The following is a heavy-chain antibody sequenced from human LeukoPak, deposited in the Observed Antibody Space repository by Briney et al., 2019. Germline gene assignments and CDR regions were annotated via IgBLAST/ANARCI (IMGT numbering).Heavy chain of an antibody. CDR2: IYYGGST. J-gene: IGHJ4*02. V-gene: IGHV4-59*01. Sequence: PSETLSLTCTVSGGSISSYFWSWIRQPPGKGLEWIGYIYYGGSTNYNPSLKSRVTISVDTSKNQFSLKLTSVTAADTAVYYCARVLLRYSFDYWGQGTLVTVSS. CDR1: GGSISSYF. CDR3: ARVLLRYSFDY.